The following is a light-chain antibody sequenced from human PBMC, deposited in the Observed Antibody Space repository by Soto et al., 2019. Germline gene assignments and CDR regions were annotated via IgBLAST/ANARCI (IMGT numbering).Light chain of an antibody. CDR3: SSYTSRPNYV. Sequence: QSACGQPATVSGSPGHSVTISCTGTSSDVGGYNYVSWYQQHPGKAPKLMIYEVSNRPSGVSNRFSGSKSGNTASLTISGLQAEDDDDYYCSSYTSRPNYVCGSGTKVTV. V-gene: IGLV2-14*01. J-gene: IGLJ1*01. CDR2: EVS. CDR1: SSDVGGYNY.